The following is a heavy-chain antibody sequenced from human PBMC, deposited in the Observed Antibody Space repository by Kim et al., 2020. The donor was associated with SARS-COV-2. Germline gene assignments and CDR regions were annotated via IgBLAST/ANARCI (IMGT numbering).Heavy chain of an antibody. CDR1: GFTFDDYA. D-gene: IGHD3-16*02. CDR2: ISWNSGSI. J-gene: IGHJ3*02. V-gene: IGHV3-9*01. Sequence: GGSLRLSCAASGFTFDDYAMHWVRQAPGKGLEWVSGISWNSGSIGYADSVKGRFTISRDNAKNSLYLQMNSLRAEDTALYYCAKVRRGYVWGSYRENDAFDIWGQGTMVTVSS. CDR3: AKVRRGYVWGSYRENDAFDI.